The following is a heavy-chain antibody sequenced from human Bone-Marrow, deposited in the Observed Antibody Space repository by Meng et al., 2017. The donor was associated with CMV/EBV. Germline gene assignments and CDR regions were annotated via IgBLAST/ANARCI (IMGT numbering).Heavy chain of an antibody. CDR3: ARSGKWELPHFDY. CDR2: INPNSGGT. CDR1: GGTFSSHG. Sequence: ASVKVSCKASGGTFSSHGISWVRQAPGQGLEWMGWINPNSGGTNYAQKFQGRVSMTRDTSISTAYMELSRLRSDDTAVYYCARSGKWELPHFDYWGQGILVTVSS. D-gene: IGHD1-26*01. J-gene: IGHJ4*02. V-gene: IGHV1-2*02.